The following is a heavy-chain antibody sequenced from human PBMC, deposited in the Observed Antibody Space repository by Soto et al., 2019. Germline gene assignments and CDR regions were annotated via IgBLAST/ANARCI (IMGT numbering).Heavy chain of an antibody. CDR2: IYHSGST. CDR3: ARGVPAAMGNNWFDP. Sequence: SETLSLTCAGSRGNIASSYRWSWVRQPPGKGLEWIGEIYHSGSTNYNPSLKSRVTISVDKSKNQFSLKLSSVTAADTAVYYCARGVPAAMGNNWFDPWGQGTLVTVSS. D-gene: IGHD2-2*01. J-gene: IGHJ5*02. CDR1: RGNIASSYR. V-gene: IGHV4-4*02.